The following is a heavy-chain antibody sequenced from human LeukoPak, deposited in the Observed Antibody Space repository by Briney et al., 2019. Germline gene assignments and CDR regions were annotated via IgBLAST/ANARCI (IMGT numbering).Heavy chain of an antibody. V-gene: IGHV1-2*02. CDR3: ATGRYEFWSGHTTVFDY. J-gene: IGHJ4*02. D-gene: IGHD3-3*01. CDR1: GYTFSDYY. Sequence: ASVKVSCKASGYTFSDYYMHWVRQAPGQGLEWMGWINPNNGVTDYAQKFQGRVTMTRDTSISTIYMELSRLRSDDTAVFYCATGRYEFWSGHTTVFDYWGQGTLVTVSS. CDR2: INPNNGVT.